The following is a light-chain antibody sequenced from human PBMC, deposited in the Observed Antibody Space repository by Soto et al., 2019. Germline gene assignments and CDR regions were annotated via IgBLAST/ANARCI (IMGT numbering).Light chain of an antibody. Sequence: DIVMTQSPDSLSVSLGERATINCKSSQSVLYSSNNKNYLAWYQQKPGQPPKLLIYWASTREFGVPVRFSGSGSGTDFTLTISSLQAEDVAVYYCQQYYSTPMVTFGQGTKLEIK. CDR2: WAS. J-gene: IGKJ2*01. CDR1: QSVLYSSNNKNY. CDR3: QQYYSTPMVT. V-gene: IGKV4-1*01.